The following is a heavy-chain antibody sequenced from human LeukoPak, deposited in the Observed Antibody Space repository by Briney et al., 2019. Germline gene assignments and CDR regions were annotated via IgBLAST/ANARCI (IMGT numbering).Heavy chain of an antibody. CDR1: GFTFSSYA. V-gene: IGHV3-23*01. CDR3: AKMEWQQNYFDY. Sequence: GGSLRLSCAASGFTFSSYAMSWVRQAPGKGLEWVSTISGSGGTTYYADSVKGRFTISRDNSKNTLYLQMSSLRADDTAVYYCAKMEWQQNYFDYWGQGTLVTVSS. J-gene: IGHJ4*02. D-gene: IGHD3-3*01. CDR2: ISGSGGTT.